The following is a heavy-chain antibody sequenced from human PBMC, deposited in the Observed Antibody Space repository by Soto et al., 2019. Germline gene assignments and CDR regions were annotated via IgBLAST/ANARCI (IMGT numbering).Heavy chain of an antibody. J-gene: IGHJ4*02. CDR2: IYYSGST. CDR1: GGSIISSSYF. V-gene: IGHV4-39*01. CDR3: ARHAEYYGGNLYYFDY. Sequence: SETLSLTCIVSGGSIISSSYFWGWIRQPPGKGLEWIGCIYYSGSTYYNPSLKSRVTISVDTSKNQFSLKLSSVTAADTAVYYCARHAEYYGGNLYYFDYWGLGTLVTVSS. D-gene: IGHD4-17*01.